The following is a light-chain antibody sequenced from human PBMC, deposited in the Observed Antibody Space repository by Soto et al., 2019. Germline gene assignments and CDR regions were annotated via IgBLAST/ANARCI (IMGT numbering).Light chain of an antibody. CDR1: QSISHY. V-gene: IGKV1-39*01. Sequence: DIQMTQSPSSLSSSVGDRVTVTCRASQSISHYLNWYQEKPGKVPKLLIYSASTLQSGVPSRFSGSGSGTDFTLTITSLQPDDFATYYCQHSYITPLTFGGGTKVDI. CDR3: QHSYITPLT. J-gene: IGKJ4*01. CDR2: SAS.